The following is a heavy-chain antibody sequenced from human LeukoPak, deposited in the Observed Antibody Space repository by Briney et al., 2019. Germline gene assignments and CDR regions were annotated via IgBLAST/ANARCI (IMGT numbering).Heavy chain of an antibody. Sequence: RPGGSLRLSCAASGFTFDDYAIHWVRQPPGKGLGWVSGISWNSGSIGYVDSVKGRFIISRDNAKNSLYLQMNSLRAEDTAVYYCGTRAYWGQGTLVTVSS. V-gene: IGHV3-9*01. CDR2: ISWNSGSI. J-gene: IGHJ4*02. CDR1: GFTFDDYA. CDR3: GTRAY.